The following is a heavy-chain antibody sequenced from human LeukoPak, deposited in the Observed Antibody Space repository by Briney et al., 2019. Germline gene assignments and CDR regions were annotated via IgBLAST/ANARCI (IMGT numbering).Heavy chain of an antibody. CDR1: GYSFTDYQ. CDR2: INPNSVCT. D-gene: IGHD6-13*01. Sequence: ASVTVSFMDSGYSFTDYQMHWVRQAPGKGGEWMGWINPNSVCTNYAHNFQGRVTMTSDTSIITAYMELTMLRSDDTAVYYCAPTHYSSSWYYFDYWGQGTLVTVSS. V-gene: IGHV1-2*02. CDR3: APTHYSSSWYYFDY. J-gene: IGHJ4*02.